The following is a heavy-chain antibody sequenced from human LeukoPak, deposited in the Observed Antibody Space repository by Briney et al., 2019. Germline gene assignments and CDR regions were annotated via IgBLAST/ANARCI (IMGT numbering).Heavy chain of an antibody. J-gene: IGHJ4*02. Sequence: PGGSLRLSCAASGFTFSRYAVSCLRQAPGKGLEWVAAISDDFGTYHADSVKGRFTISRDNSRNTLYLQMTSLRAEDTAVYYCARGNSGHCSGATCYALDYWGQGTLVTVSS. CDR1: GFTFSRYA. D-gene: IGHD2-2*01. CDR2: ISDDFGT. CDR3: ARGNSGHCSGATCYALDY. V-gene: IGHV3-23*01.